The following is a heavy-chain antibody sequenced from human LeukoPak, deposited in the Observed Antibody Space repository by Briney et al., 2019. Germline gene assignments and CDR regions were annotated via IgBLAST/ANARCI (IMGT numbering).Heavy chain of an antibody. CDR3: AAGGRV. CDR1: GFTLSNAW. D-gene: IGHD3-10*01. CDR2: IQSKTDGGTT. J-gene: IGHJ6*02. V-gene: IGHV3-15*01. Sequence: GGSPRLSCAASGFTLSNAWMNWVRQAPGKGLVWVGRIQSKTDGGTTEYAAPVKGRFTISRDDSTNTLYLQMNSLKTEDTGVYYCAAGGRVWGQGTTVTVSS.